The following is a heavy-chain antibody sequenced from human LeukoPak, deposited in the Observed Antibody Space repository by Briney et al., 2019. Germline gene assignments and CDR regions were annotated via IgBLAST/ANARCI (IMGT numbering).Heavy chain of an antibody. CDR1: SGSFSGYY. Sequence: SETLSLTCAVYSGSFSGYYWSWIRQPPGKGLEWIGEINHSGSTNYNPSLKSRVTISIDTSKNQFSLKLSSVTAADTAVYYCARLRPVVVVAAGWFDPWGQGTLVTVSS. D-gene: IGHD2-15*01. CDR3: ARLRPVVVVAAGWFDP. V-gene: IGHV4-34*01. CDR2: INHSGST. J-gene: IGHJ5*02.